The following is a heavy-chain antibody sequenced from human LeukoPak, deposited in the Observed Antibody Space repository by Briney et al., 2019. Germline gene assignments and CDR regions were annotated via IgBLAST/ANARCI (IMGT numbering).Heavy chain of an antibody. D-gene: IGHD6-13*01. CDR2: IYYSGST. Sequence: SETLSLTCAVYGGSFSGYYWSWIRQPPGKGLEWIGYIYYSGSTNYDPSLKSRVTISVDTSKNQFSLKLSSVTAADTAVYFCARAGYSSSWYIGAFDIWGQGTMVTVSS. CDR3: ARAGYSSSWYIGAFDI. CDR1: GGSFSGYY. J-gene: IGHJ3*02. V-gene: IGHV4-59*01.